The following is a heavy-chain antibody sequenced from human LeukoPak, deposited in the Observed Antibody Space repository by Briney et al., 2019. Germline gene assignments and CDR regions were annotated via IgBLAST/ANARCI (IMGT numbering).Heavy chain of an antibody. CDR2: MNPNSGNT. Sequence: GASVKVSCKASGYTFTSYDINWVRQATGQGLEWMRWMNPNSGNTGYAQKFQGRVTMTRNTSISTAYMELSSLRSEDTAVYYCARLIQRYCSGGSCYLGGEGYWGQGTLVTVSS. CDR1: GYTFTSYD. V-gene: IGHV1-8*01. D-gene: IGHD2-15*01. CDR3: ARLIQRYCSGGSCYLGGEGY. J-gene: IGHJ4*02.